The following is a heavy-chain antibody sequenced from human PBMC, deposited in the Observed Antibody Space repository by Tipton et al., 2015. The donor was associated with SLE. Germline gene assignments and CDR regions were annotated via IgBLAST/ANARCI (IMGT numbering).Heavy chain of an antibody. D-gene: IGHD4-17*01. J-gene: IGHJ4*02. V-gene: IGHV7-4-1*02. CDR2: INTNTANP. CDR3: ARGRTITVTHYFDP. Sequence: QLVQSGAEVKTPGASVKVSCKASEYTFSNFAINWVRQAPGQGLEWMGWINTNTANPTYAQGFAGRFVFSLDTSVRTAYLQISSLQADDTAVYYCARGRTITVTHYFDPWGQGTLVSVSS. CDR1: EYTFSNFA.